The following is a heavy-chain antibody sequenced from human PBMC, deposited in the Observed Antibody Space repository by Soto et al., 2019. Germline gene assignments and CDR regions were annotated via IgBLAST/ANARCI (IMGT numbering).Heavy chain of an antibody. CDR1: GFTFSSYW. Sequence: GGSLRLSCAASGFTFSSYWMHWVRQAPGKGLVWVSRINSDGSSTSYADSVKGRFTISRDNAKNTLYLQMNSLRAEDTAVYCCARDRRIAARRPTDYYYYYGIDVWGQGTTVTVSS. CDR2: INSDGSST. V-gene: IGHV3-74*01. J-gene: IGHJ6*02. CDR3: ARDRRIAARRPTDYYYYYGIDV. D-gene: IGHD6-6*01.